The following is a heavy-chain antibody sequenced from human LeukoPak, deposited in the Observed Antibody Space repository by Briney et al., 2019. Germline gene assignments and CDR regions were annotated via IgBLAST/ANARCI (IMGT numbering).Heavy chain of an antibody. J-gene: IGHJ5*02. Sequence: PSETLSLTCAVYGGSFSGYYWSWIRQPPGKGLEWIGEINHSGSKNYNPSLRSRVAISVDTSKNQFSLKLSSVTAADTAVYYCARGGPDIVVVPAAPGVRFDPWGQGTLVTVSS. V-gene: IGHV4-34*01. CDR1: GGSFSGYY. D-gene: IGHD2-2*01. CDR2: INHSGSK. CDR3: ARGGPDIVVVPAAPGVRFDP.